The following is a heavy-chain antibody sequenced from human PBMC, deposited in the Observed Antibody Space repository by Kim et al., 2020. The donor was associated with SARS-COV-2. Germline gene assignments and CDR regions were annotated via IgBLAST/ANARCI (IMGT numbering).Heavy chain of an antibody. CDR2: ISGSGGST. V-gene: IGHV3-23*01. CDR1: GFTFSSYA. CDR3: AKGHCSSTSCSDPFDP. J-gene: IGHJ5*02. Sequence: GGSLRLSCAASGFTFSSYAMSWVRQAPGKGLEWVSAISGSGGSTYYADSVKGRFTISRDNSKNTLYLQMNSLRAEDTAVYYCAKGHCSSTSCSDPFDPWGQGTLVTVSS. D-gene: IGHD2-2*01.